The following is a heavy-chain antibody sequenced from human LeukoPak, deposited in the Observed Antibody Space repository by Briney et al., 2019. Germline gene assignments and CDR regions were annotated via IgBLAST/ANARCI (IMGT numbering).Heavy chain of an antibody. J-gene: IGHJ4*02. CDR1: GFTFSDFH. Sequence: GGSLRLSCVVSGFTFSDFHMSWLRQAPGKGLEWISYITNSGSDIEYADSVKGRFTISWDNAKKPLYLEMNTLRAEDTAIYYCACPYRSRFDYWGQGTLVTVSS. CDR2: ITNSGSDI. D-gene: IGHD6-13*01. CDR3: ACPYRSRFDY. V-gene: IGHV3-11*01.